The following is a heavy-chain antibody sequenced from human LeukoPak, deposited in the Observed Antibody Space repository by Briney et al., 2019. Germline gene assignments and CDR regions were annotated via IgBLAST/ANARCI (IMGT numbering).Heavy chain of an antibody. J-gene: IGHJ5*02. Sequence: GRSLRLSCAASGFTFDDYAMHWVRQAPGKGLEWVSGISWNSGSIGYADSVKGRFTISRDNAKNSLYLQMNSLRAEDTALYYCAKTSWSGSRGGWFDPWGQGTLVTVSS. CDR1: GFTFDDYA. CDR3: AKTSWSGSRGGWFDP. V-gene: IGHV3-9*01. D-gene: IGHD3-3*01. CDR2: ISWNSGSI.